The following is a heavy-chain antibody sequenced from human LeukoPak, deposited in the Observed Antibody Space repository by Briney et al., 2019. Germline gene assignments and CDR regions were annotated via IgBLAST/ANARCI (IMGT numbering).Heavy chain of an antibody. J-gene: IGHJ4*02. CDR1: GYTFTGYY. V-gene: IGHV1-2*02. D-gene: IGHD3-3*01. CDR3: ARHRRRGIFGVVYPPPSFDY. Sequence: ASVKVSCKASGYTFTGYYMHWVRQAPGQGLEWMGWINPNSGGTNYAQKFQGRVTISVDTSKNQFSLKLSSVTAADTAVYYCARHRRRGIFGVVYPPPSFDYWGQGTLVTVSS. CDR2: INPNSGGT.